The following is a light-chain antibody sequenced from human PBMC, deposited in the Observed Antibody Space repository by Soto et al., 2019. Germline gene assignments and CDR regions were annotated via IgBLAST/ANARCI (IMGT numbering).Light chain of an antibody. CDR2: EAS. V-gene: IGKV3-11*01. CDR3: QQRSNWPLT. J-gene: IGKJ4*01. CDR1: QSVTNY. Sequence: EVVLTQSPATLSLSPGERATLSCRASQSVTNYLTWYQQKPGQAPRLLIYEASNRATGIPARFSGSGSGTDFTLTISNLEPEDFAVYYCQQRSNWPLTFGGGTKVDIK.